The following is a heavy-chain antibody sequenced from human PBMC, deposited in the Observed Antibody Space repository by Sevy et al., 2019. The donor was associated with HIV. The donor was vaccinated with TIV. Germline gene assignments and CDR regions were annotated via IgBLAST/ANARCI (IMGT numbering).Heavy chain of an antibody. V-gene: IGHV4-39*01. CDR1: GGSISSSSYY. Sequence: SETLSLTCTVSGGSISSSSYYWGWIRQPPGKGLEWIGTIYYSGSTYYNPSLKSRVTISADTSKNQFSLKLSSVTATDTAVYYCARQRGQWELGGDWFDPWGQGTLVTVSS. D-gene: IGHD1-26*01. CDR3: ARQRGQWELGGDWFDP. CDR2: IYYSGST. J-gene: IGHJ5*02.